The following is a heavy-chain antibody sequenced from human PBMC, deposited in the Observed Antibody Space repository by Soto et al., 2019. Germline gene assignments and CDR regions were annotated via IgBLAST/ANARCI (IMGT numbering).Heavy chain of an antibody. J-gene: IGHJ6*02. Sequence: QVQQVQPGADVKKPGSSVKVSCKASGGTFSSYAISWVRQAPGQGLEWMGGIIPNCGTAHYAQKFKGGGTITADESPSTAYMELSSLRSEATAVYYCARVYSGSYKFGAVDYYYYGMDVWGQGTTVTVSS. CDR3: ARVYSGSYKFGAVDYYYYGMDV. V-gene: IGHV1-69*01. D-gene: IGHD1-26*01. CDR2: IIPNCGTA. CDR1: GGTFSSYA.